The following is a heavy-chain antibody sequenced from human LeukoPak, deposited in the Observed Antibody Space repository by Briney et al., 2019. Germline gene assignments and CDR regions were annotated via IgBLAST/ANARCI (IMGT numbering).Heavy chain of an antibody. CDR1: GFTVSSNY. Sequence: GGSLRLSCAASGFTVSSNYMSWVRQAPGKGLEWVSVIYSGGSTYYADSVKGRFTISRDNSKNTLYLQMNSLRAEDTAVYYCATIPYGSGSSYWGQGTLVTVSS. J-gene: IGHJ4*02. CDR3: ATIPYGSGSSY. V-gene: IGHV3-66*01. CDR2: IYSGGST. D-gene: IGHD3-10*01.